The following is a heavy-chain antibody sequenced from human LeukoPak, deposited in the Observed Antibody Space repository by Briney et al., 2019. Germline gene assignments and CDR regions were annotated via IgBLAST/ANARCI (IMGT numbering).Heavy chain of an antibody. CDR3: ARPLRVTMIRGAAFRASSDFDP. Sequence: ASVKVSCKASGYTFSGYYMHWVRQAPGQGFEWMGWINPNTGDINYAQKFQGRVILTRDTSISTAYMEVSRLRYDDTAVYYCARPLRVTMIRGAAFRASSDFDPWGQGTLVTVSS. CDR1: GYTFSGYY. V-gene: IGHV1-2*02. D-gene: IGHD3-10*01. J-gene: IGHJ5*02. CDR2: INPNTGDI.